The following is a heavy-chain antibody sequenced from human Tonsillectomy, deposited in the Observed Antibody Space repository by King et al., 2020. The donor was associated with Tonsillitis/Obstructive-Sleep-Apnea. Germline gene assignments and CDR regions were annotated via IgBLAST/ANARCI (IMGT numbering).Heavy chain of an antibody. CDR1: GFTFTSYA. V-gene: IGHV3-23*04. Sequence: VQLVESGGYSVQPGGSLRLSCAASGFTFTSYAMTWVRKAPGKGLEWVSSISDNGAGTNYADSVKGRFTISRDNSKNTLYLQMNSLRVDDTAVYYCAGGPAGADYYYMDVWGKGTTVTVSS. CDR2: ISDNGAGT. CDR3: AGGPAGADYYYMDV. D-gene: IGHD6-19*01. J-gene: IGHJ6*03.